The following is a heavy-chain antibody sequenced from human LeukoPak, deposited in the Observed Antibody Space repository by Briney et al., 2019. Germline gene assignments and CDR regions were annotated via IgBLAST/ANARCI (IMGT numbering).Heavy chain of an antibody. V-gene: IGHV4-59*12. J-gene: IGHJ5*02. Sequence: SETLSLTCTVSGVSISSFYWSWIRQPPGKGLGWVGYIYYSGSTNYNPPLTSGVTISVATTNNQFSLKLSSVTAADTAVYYWARRLGYSSCDGPPIWFDPWGEGTLVTVSP. D-gene: IGHD6-19*01. CDR1: GVSISSFY. CDR3: ARRLGYSSCDGPPIWFDP. CDR2: IYYSGST.